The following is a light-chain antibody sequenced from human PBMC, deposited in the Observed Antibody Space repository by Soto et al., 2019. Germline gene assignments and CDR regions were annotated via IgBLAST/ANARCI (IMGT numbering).Light chain of an antibody. Sequence: QSALTQPASVSGSPGQSITISCTGTNSDVGDYNFVSWYQQHPGKAPKLMIYEVSNRPSGVSNRFSGSKSGNTASLTISGLQTEDEADYYCSSYKRGPSVVLGGGTKVTVL. J-gene: IGLJ2*01. CDR1: NSDVGDYNF. CDR3: SSYKRGPSVV. V-gene: IGLV2-14*01. CDR2: EVS.